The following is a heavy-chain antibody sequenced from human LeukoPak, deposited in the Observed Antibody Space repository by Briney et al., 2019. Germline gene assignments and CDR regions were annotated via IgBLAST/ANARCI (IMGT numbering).Heavy chain of an antibody. CDR1: GFTVSNNY. CDR2: IYSGGST. Sequence: GGSLRLSCAASGFTVSNNYMSWVRQAPGKGLEWVSVIYSGGSTYYADSVKGRFTISRDNSKNTLYLQMNSLRAEDTAVYYCARAGEDSSGYYYVFDYWGQGILVTVFS. CDR3: ARAGEDSSGYYYVFDY. V-gene: IGHV3-53*01. J-gene: IGHJ4*02. D-gene: IGHD3-22*01.